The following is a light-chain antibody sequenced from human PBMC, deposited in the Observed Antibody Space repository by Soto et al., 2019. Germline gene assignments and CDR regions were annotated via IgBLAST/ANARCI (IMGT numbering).Light chain of an antibody. CDR3: QHYNSYPLT. CDR1: QSISSW. Sequence: DIQMTQSPSTLSASVGDRVTITCRASQSISSWLAWYQQKPGKAPKLLIYKASSLESGVPSRFSGSGSGTEFTLTSSSLQPDDFATYYCQHYNSYPLTFGQGTKVEIK. V-gene: IGKV1-5*03. CDR2: KAS. J-gene: IGKJ1*01.